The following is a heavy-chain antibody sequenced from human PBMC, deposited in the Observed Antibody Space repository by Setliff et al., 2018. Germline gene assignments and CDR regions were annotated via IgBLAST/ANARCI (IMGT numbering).Heavy chain of an antibody. V-gene: IGHV5-51*01. CDR3: ARRGERFFNWFDP. CDR1: GYSFTDYW. Sequence: GESLKISCKGSGYSFTDYWIAWVRQTPGKGLEWMGTIYPGNADTRYSPSFQGQVTISTDTSINTAFLQWNNLKASGTAVYYCARRGERFFNWFDPWGQGTLVTVSS. D-gene: IGHD2-21*01. CDR2: IYPGNADT. J-gene: IGHJ5*02.